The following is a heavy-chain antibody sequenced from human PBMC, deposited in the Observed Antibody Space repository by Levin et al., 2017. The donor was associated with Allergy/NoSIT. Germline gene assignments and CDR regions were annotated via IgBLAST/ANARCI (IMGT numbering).Heavy chain of an antibody. CDR3: AKPVVPAAEYYYYMDV. V-gene: IGHV3-23*01. CDR2: ISGSGGST. Sequence: GGSLRLSCAASGFTFSSYAMSWVRQAPGKGLEWVSAISGSGGSTYYADSVKGRFTISRDNSKNTLYLQMNSLRAEDTAVYYCAKPVVPAAEYYYYMDVWGKGTTVTVSS. CDR1: GFTFSSYA. D-gene: IGHD2-2*01. J-gene: IGHJ6*03.